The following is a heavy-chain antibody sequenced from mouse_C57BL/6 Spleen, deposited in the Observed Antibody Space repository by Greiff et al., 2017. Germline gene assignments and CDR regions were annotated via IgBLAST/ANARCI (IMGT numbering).Heavy chain of an antibody. J-gene: IGHJ3*01. CDR3: ARWKDYYGSGFAY. CDR2: IDPSDSYT. Sequence: QVQLQQPGAELVKPGASVKLSCKASGYTFTSYWMQWVKQRPGQGLEWIGEIDPSDSYTNYNQKFKGKATLAVDTSSSTAYMQLSSLTSEDSAVYYCARWKDYYGSGFAYWGQGTLVTVSA. V-gene: IGHV1-50*01. D-gene: IGHD1-1*01. CDR1: GYTFTSYW.